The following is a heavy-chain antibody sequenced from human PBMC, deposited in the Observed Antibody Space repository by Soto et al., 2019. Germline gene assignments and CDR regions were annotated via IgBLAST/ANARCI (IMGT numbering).Heavy chain of an antibody. D-gene: IGHD3-22*01. CDR1: GFTFSSYW. V-gene: IGHV3-74*01. CDR2: IKSDGSGI. CDR3: ARGDGDYYDGNGYLGRH. Sequence: GGSLRLSCAASGFTFSSYWMHWVRQAPGKGLVWVSRIKSDGSGIYYADSVKGRLTISRDNAKNTLYLQMNSLRAEDTAVYYCARGDGDYYDGNGYLGRHWGQGTLVTVSS. J-gene: IGHJ4*02.